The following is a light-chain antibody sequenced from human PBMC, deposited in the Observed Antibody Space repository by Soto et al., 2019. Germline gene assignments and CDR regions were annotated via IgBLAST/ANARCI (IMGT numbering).Light chain of an antibody. CDR1: IIGSKS. J-gene: IGLJ1*01. Sequence: SYELTQPPSVSVAPGQTARITCGGNIIGSKSVHWYQQKPGQAPVLVVYDDSDRPSGIPERFSGSNSGITATLTISRVEAGDEADYYCQVWHTSSDHYVFGTGTNVTVL. V-gene: IGLV3-21*02. CDR2: DDS. CDR3: QVWHTSSDHYV.